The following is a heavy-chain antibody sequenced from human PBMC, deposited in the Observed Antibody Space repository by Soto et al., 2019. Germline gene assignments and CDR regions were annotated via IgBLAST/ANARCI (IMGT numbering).Heavy chain of an antibody. J-gene: IGHJ4*02. CDR3: AKARDRDYGGNAHPGDY. Sequence: EVQLLESGGGLAQPGGSLRRSCAASGLGFSVYAMTNVRQAPGRGLEWGSTVSGTGASTYYADSVEGRFTITRDNSKNTCYLQMSSLRADDTAVYYCAKARDRDYGGNAHPGDYWGQGTLVTVSS. CDR2: VSGTGAST. CDR1: GLGFSVYA. D-gene: IGHD4-17*01. V-gene: IGHV3-23*01.